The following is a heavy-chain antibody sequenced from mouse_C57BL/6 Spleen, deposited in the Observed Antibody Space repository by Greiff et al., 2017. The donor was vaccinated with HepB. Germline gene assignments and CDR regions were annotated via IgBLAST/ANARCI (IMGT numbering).Heavy chain of an antibody. D-gene: IGHD3-2*02. CDR3: TSQAAY. J-gene: IGHJ3*01. V-gene: IGHV1-15*01. CDR1: GYTFTDYE. Sequence: VQLQQSGAELVRPGASVTLSCKASGYTFTDYEMHWVKQTPVHGLEWIGAIDPETGGTAYTQKFKGKAILTADKSSSTAYMELRSLTSEDSAVYYCTSQAAYWGQGTLVTVSA. CDR2: IDPETGGT.